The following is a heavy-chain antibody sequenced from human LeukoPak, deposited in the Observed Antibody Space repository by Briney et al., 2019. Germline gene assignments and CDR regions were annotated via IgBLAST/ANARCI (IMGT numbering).Heavy chain of an antibody. V-gene: IGHV4-31*03. CDR2: IYYSGST. D-gene: IGHD3-22*01. J-gene: IGHJ4*02. CDR3: ARRTYYYDSSGYLFDY. Sequence: NPSETLSLTCTVSGGSISSGGYYWSWIRQHPGKGLEWIGYIYYSGSTYYNPSLKSRVTISVDTSKNQFSLKLSSVTAADTAVYYCARRTYYYDSSGYLFDYWGQGTLATVSS. CDR1: GGSISSGGYY.